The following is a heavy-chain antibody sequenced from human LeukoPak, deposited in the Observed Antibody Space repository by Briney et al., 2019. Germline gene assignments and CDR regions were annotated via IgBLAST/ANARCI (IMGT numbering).Heavy chain of an antibody. Sequence: PGGSLRLSCAASGFTFSHYSMHWVRQAPGKGLEYVSAINSNGDDTYYANSVKGRFTISRDNSKNTLYLQMNSLRAEDTAVYYCAREGPVDTFWGQGTLVTVSS. CDR2: INSNGDDT. V-gene: IGHV3-64*01. CDR1: GFTFSHYS. D-gene: IGHD3-16*01. CDR3: AREGPVDTF. J-gene: IGHJ4*02.